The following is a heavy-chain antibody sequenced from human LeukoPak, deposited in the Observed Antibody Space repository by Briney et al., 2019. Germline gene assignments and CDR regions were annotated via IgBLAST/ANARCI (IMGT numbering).Heavy chain of an antibody. CDR1: GFTLTSGA. CDR2: TVSRGTT. CDR3: AKCSTSAYTTGWCNWIDP. V-gene: IGHV3-23*01. Sequence: PGGSLRLSCVASGFTLTSGAMNWVRQAPGEGLEWVSATVSRGTTQYADSVKGRFTVSRDTSKNTLYLQMNSLRADDTAVYYCAKCSTSAYTTGWCNWIDPWGQGTLVTVSS. D-gene: IGHD6-19*01. J-gene: IGHJ5*02.